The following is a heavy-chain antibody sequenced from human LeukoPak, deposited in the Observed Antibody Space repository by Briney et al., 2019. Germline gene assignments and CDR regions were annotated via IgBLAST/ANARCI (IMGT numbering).Heavy chain of an antibody. CDR2: VYHSGNT. J-gene: IGHJ3*02. Sequence: SETLSLTCTVSGASITSSYWSWIRQPPGRGLEWIGYVYHSGNTNYNPSLKSRVTLSVDMSKNQFSLKLNSVTAADTAIYYCARGYYDSRGYSNAFDIWGQGTMVTVSS. V-gene: IGHV4-59*01. CDR1: GASITSSY. CDR3: ARGYYDSRGYSNAFDI. D-gene: IGHD3-22*01.